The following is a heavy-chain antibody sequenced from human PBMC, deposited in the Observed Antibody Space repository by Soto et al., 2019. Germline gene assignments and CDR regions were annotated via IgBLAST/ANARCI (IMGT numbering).Heavy chain of an antibody. D-gene: IGHD2-8*02. CDR1: GGTFNNYA. Sequence: GASVKVSCKASGGTFNNYAISWVRQAPGQGLEWMGGIIPIFHTANYEQKFQARVTITADETANTAYMELSSLRSEDTAVYYCARLRYCKTTDFLFYYYRYGMDVWSQGTTVTVSS. CDR3: ARLRYCKTTDFLFYYYRYGMDV. CDR2: IIPIFHTA. V-gene: IGHV1-69*13. J-gene: IGHJ6*02.